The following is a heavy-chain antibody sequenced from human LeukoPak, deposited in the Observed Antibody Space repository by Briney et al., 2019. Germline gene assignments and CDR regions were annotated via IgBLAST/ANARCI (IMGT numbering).Heavy chain of an antibody. D-gene: IGHD1-1*01. J-gene: IGHJ4*02. V-gene: IGHV3-21*01. Sequence: GGSLRLSCAASGFSFSGYSMNWVRQAPGKGLEWVSSISSSSYIYFADSVKGRFTISRDNAKNSLYLQMNSLRAEDTGVYYCARRTTQKSFDYWGQGTLVTVSS. CDR2: ISSSSYI. CDR3: ARRTTQKSFDY. CDR1: GFSFSGYS.